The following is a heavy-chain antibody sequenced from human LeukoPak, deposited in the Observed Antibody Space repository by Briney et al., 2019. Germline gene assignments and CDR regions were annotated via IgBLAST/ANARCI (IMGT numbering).Heavy chain of an antibody. D-gene: IGHD3-9*01. CDR3: ARDTTNGLRYFDWLLSDDAIDI. J-gene: IGHJ3*02. Sequence: SETLSLTCTVSGGSISSSSYYWGWIRQPPGKGLEWIGSIYYSGSTYYNPSLKSRVTISVDTSKNQFSLKLSSVTAADTAVYYCARDTTNGLRYFDWLLSDDAIDIWGQGTMVTVSS. V-gene: IGHV4-39*07. CDR1: GGSISSSSYY. CDR2: IYYSGST.